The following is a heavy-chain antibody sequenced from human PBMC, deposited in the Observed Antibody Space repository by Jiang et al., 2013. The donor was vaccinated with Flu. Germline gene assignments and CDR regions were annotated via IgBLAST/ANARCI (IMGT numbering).Heavy chain of an antibody. V-gene: IGHV4-30-2*01. Sequence: GPGLVKPSETLSLLCAVSGGSISSGGYSWTWIRQPPGEALEWIGNIYESGTTFYSPSLKSRLTISLDKSRNHVSLSLSSVTAADTAVYYCARTTGDVFDIWGQGTMVTVSS. CDR3: ARTTGDVFDI. CDR1: GGSISSGGYS. J-gene: IGHJ3*02. CDR2: IYESGTT. D-gene: IGHD1-1*01.